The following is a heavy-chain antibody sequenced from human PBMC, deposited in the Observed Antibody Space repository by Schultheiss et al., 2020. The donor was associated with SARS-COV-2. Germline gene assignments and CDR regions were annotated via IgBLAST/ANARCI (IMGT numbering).Heavy chain of an antibody. CDR3: AKGIVATLARYYYYGMDV. D-gene: IGHD5-12*01. V-gene: IGHV1-2*06. CDR2: INPNSGGT. Sequence: ASVKVSCKASGGTFSSYAISWVRQAPGQGLEWMGRINPNSGGTNYAQKFQGRVTMTRDTSISTAYMELSRLRSDDTAVYYCAKGIVATLARYYYYGMDVWGQGTTVTVSS. CDR1: GGTFSSYA. J-gene: IGHJ6*02.